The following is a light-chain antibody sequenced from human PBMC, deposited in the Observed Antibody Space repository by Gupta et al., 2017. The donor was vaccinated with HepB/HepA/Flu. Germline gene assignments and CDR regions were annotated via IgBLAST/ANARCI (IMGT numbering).Light chain of an antibody. CDR3: QTWGTGIDVV. J-gene: IGLJ2*01. V-gene: IGLV4-69*01. Sequence: QLGLTQSPSASASLGASVKLTCTLSSGHSSYAIAWHQQQPEKGPRYLMKLNSDGSHSKGDGIPDRFSGSSSGAERYLTISSLQSEDEAEYYCQTWGTGIDVVFGGGTKLTVL. CDR2: LNSDGSH. CDR1: SGHSSYA.